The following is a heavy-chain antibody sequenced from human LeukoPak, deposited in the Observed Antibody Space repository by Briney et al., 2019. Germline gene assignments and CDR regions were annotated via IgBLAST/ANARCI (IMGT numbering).Heavy chain of an antibody. Sequence: GGSLRLSCAASGFTFSSYAMSWVHQAPGKGLEWVSAISGSGGSTYYADSVKGRFTISRDNSKNTLYLQMNSLRAEDTAVYYCAKDTRGDYGYNWFDPWGQGTQVTVSS. J-gene: IGHJ5*02. V-gene: IGHV3-23*01. CDR2: ISGSGGST. CDR3: AKDTRGDYGYNWFDP. D-gene: IGHD4-17*01. CDR1: GFTFSSYA.